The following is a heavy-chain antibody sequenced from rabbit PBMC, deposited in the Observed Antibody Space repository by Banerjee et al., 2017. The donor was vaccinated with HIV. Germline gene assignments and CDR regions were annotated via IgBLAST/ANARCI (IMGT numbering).Heavy chain of an antibody. CDR3: ARNYVNAFDP. J-gene: IGHJ2*01. D-gene: IGHD1-1*01. Sequence: QQQLEESGGGLVKPGGTLTLTCTVSGFSFSSIYWICWVRQAPGKGLEWIACIGTGVGDTYYANWAKGRFTISKTSSTTVTLQMTSLTAADTATYFCARNYVNAFDPWGQGTLVTVS. CDR1: GFSFSSIYW. CDR2: IGTGVGDT. V-gene: IGHV1S45*01.